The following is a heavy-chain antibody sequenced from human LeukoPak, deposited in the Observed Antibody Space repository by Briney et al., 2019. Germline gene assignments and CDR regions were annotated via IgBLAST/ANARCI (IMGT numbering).Heavy chain of an antibody. J-gene: IGHJ3*02. V-gene: IGHV3-20*01. CDR2: INWNGGST. Sequence: GSLRLSCAASGFTFDDYGMSWVRQAPGKGLEWVSGINWNGGSTGYADSVKGRFTISRDNAKNSLYLQMNSLRAEDTALYHCAREIYYYDSSGYYERSAFDIWGQGTMVTVSS. D-gene: IGHD3-22*01. CDR3: AREIYYYDSSGYYERSAFDI. CDR1: GFTFDDYG.